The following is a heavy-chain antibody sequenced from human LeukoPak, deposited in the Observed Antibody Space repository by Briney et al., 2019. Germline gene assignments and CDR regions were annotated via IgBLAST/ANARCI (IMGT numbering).Heavy chain of an antibody. V-gene: IGHV1-69*04. CDR3: ARDRGYSYGRDY. J-gene: IGHJ4*02. D-gene: IGHD5-18*01. CDR1: GGTFSSYT. CDR2: IIPILGIA. Sequence: ASVKVSCKASGGTFSSYTISWVRQAPGQGLEWMGRIIPILGIANYAQKFQGRVTITADKSTSTAYMELSSLRSEDTAVYYCARDRGYSYGRDYWGQGTLVTVSS.